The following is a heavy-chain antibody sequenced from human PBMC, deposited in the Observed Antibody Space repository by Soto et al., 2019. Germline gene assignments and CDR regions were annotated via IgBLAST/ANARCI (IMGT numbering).Heavy chain of an antibody. CDR2: IKSKTDGGTT. V-gene: IGHV3-15*01. CDR3: THRVRLGYCSGGSCFLHYYYMDV. CDR1: GFTFSNAW. Sequence: GGSLRLSCAASGFTFSNAWMSWVRQAPGKGLEWVGRIKSKTDGGTTDYAAPVKGRFTISRDDSKNTLYLQMNSLKTEDTAVYYCTHRVRLGYCSGGSCFLHYYYMDVWGKGTTVTVSS. J-gene: IGHJ6*03. D-gene: IGHD2-15*01.